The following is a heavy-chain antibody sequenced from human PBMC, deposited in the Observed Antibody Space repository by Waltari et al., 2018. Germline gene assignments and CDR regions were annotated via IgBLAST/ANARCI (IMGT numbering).Heavy chain of an antibody. CDR3: ARYYYDFLYYFDY. D-gene: IGHD3-22*01. CDR2: IKEDGSEK. Sequence: EVQLVESGGGLVQPGGSLRLSCAASGFSFCTFRLGWVRQAPGKGLEWVANIKEDGSEKYYVDSVKGRLTISRDNAKNSLYLQMNSLRGEDTAVYYCARYYYDFLYYFDYWGQGALVTVSS. J-gene: IGHJ4*02. CDR1: GFSFCTFR. V-gene: IGHV3-7*01.